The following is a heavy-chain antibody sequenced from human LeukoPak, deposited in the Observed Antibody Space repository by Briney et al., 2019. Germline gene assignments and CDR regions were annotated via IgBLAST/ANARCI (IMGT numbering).Heavy chain of an antibody. CDR2: MNDRGDTT. J-gene: IGHJ6*02. CDR3: ARRINSYYAMDV. Sequence: GGSLRLSCAASGFTFSDYYMTWIRQAPGRGLEWVSYMNDRGDTTYYADSVMGRFTVSRDNANSSMYLQMNSLRVDDTAIYYCARRINSYYAMDVWGQGSTVTVSS. V-gene: IGHV3-11*01. D-gene: IGHD2-15*01. CDR1: GFTFSDYY.